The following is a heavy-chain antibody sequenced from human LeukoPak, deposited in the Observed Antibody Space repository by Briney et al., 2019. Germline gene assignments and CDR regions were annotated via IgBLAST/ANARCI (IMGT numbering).Heavy chain of an antibody. V-gene: IGHV3-23*01. J-gene: IGHJ4*02. CDR2: ITGGGDDT. CDR1: GFSFNNYA. Sequence: PGGTLRLSCAASGFSFNNYAMSWVRQAPGKGLEWVSAITGGGDDTYHADSVKGRFTISRHNSMNTLYLQMTSLTVDDSAIYHCSKGRRAWRAYYFDLWGQGTVVSV. CDR3: SKGRRAWRAYYFDL. D-gene: IGHD1-26*01.